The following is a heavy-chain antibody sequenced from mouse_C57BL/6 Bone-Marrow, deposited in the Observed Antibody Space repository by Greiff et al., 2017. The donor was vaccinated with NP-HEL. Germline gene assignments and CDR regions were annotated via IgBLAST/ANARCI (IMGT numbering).Heavy chain of an antibody. CDR2: IYPRSGNT. CDR3: ASCYAMDY. CDR1: GYTFTSYG. V-gene: IGHV1-81*01. J-gene: IGHJ4*01. Sequence: VKVVESGAELARPGASVKLSCKASGYTFTSYGISWVKQRTGQGLEWIGEIYPRSGNTYYNEKFKGKATLTADKSSSTAYMELRSLTSEDSAVYFCASCYAMDYWGQGTSVTVSS.